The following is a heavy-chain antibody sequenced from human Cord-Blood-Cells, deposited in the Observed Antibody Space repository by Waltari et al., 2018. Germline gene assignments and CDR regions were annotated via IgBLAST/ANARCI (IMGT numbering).Heavy chain of an antibody. CDR2: IYYSGST. CDR3: ASSHRVVRGVIIYFQH. D-gene: IGHD3-10*01. V-gene: IGHV4-39*01. Sequence: QLQLQESSPGLVKPSETLSLTCTVSGGSISSSSYYWGRIRQPPGKGLEWIGSIYYSGSTYYNPSLKSRVTISVDTSKNQFSLKLSSVTAADTAVYYCASSHRVVRGVIIYFQHWGQGTLVTVSS. J-gene: IGHJ1*01. CDR1: GGSISSSSYY.